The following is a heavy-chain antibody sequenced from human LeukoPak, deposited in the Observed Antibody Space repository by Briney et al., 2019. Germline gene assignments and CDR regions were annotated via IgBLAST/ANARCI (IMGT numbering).Heavy chain of an antibody. CDR2: INHSGST. Sequence: SETLSLTCAVYGGSFSGYYWSWIRQPPGKGLEWIGEINHSGSTNHNPSLKSRVTISVDTSKNQFSLKLSSVTAADTAVYYCARGRTTGPYGYWGQGTLVTVSS. D-gene: IGHD1-14*01. J-gene: IGHJ4*02. V-gene: IGHV4-34*01. CDR1: GGSFSGYY. CDR3: ARGRTTGPYGY.